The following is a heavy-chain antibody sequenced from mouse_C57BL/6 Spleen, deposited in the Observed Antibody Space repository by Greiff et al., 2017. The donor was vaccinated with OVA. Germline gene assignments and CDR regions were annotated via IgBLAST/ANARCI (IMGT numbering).Heavy chain of an antibody. D-gene: IGHD2-14*01. J-gene: IGHJ2*01. CDR2: INPSNGGT. CDR3: AREEVIGLEDY. Sequence: QVHVKQSGTELVKPGASVKLSCKASGYTFTSYWMHWVKQRPGQGLEWIGNINPSNGGTNYNEKFKSKATLTVDKSSSTAYMQLSSLTSEDSAVYYCAREEVIGLEDYWGQGTTLTVSS. CDR1: GYTFTSYW. V-gene: IGHV1-53*01.